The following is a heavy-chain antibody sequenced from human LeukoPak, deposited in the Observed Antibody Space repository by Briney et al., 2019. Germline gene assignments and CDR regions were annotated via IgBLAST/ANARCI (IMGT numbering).Heavy chain of an antibody. V-gene: IGHV4-59*01. D-gene: IGHD6-6*01. CDR2: IYYSGST. Sequence: SETLSLTCTVSGGSISSYHWSWIRQPPGKGLEWIGYIYYSGSTNYNPSLKSRVTISVDTSKNQFSLKLSSVTAADTAVCYCARGYRQHVFDYWGQGTLVTVSS. J-gene: IGHJ4*02. CDR3: ARGYRQHVFDY. CDR1: GGSISSYH.